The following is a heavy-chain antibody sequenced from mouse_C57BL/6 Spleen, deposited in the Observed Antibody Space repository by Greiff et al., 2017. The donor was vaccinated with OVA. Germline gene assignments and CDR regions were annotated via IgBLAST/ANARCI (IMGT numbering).Heavy chain of an antibody. CDR1: GYAFSSSW. J-gene: IGHJ4*01. V-gene: IGHV1-82*01. CDR2: IYPGDGDT. Sequence: VQRVESGPELVKPGASVKISCKASGYAFSSSWMNWVKQRPGKGLEWIGRIYPGDGDTNYNGKFKGKATLTADKSSSTAYMQLSSLTSEDSAVYFCARYSMGAMDYWGQGTSVTVSS. CDR3: ARYSMGAMDY.